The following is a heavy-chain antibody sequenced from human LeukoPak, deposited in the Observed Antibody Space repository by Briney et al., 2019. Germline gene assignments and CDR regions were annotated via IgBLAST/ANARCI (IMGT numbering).Heavy chain of an antibody. CDR2: IYYSGST. CDR3: ARERYCSGGSCSQRWYYFDY. J-gene: IGHJ4*02. V-gene: IGHV4-39*02. D-gene: IGHD2-15*01. Sequence: PSETLSLTCTVSGGSISSSSYYWGWIRQPPGKGLEWIGSIYYSGSTYYNPSLKSRVTISVDTSKNQFSLKLSSVTAADTAVYYCARERYCSGGSCSQRWYYFDYWGQGTLVTVSS. CDR1: GGSISSSSYY.